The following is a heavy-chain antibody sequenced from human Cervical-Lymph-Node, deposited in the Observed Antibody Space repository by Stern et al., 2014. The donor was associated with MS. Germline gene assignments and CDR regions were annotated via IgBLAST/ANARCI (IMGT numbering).Heavy chain of an antibody. Sequence: EVQLVQSGGGLEQPGRSLRLSWAAAGFAFDDYAMHWVRQAPGKGLEWVSGISWSGTKIGYADSVKGRFPISRDNAKNSLFLQMNNLRPEDTALYYCATANFEFGYYGMDVWGQGTAVTVS. V-gene: IGHV3-9*01. J-gene: IGHJ6*02. CDR2: ISWSGTKI. D-gene: IGHD2-21*02. CDR3: ATANFEFGYYGMDV. CDR1: GFAFDDYA.